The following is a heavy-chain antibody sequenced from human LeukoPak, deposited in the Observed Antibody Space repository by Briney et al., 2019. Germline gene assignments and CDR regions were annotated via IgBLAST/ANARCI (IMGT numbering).Heavy chain of an antibody. V-gene: IGHV3-53*01. CDR1: GFSVTSNY. CDR2: IYRGGST. CDR3: ASWYEIH. Sequence: GGSLRLSCAVSGFSVTSNYMSWVRQAPGKGLEWVSVIYRGGSTYYADSVKGRFTISRDNSKNTLYLQMNSLRAEDTAVYYCASWYEIHWGQGTLVTVSS. D-gene: IGHD6-13*01. J-gene: IGHJ4*02.